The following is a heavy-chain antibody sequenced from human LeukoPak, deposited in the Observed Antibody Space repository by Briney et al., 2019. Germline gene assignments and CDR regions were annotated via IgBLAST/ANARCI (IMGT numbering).Heavy chain of an antibody. CDR3: ARDWIYTPGYYYYYMDV. V-gene: IGHV1-18*01. D-gene: IGHD2-2*02. CDR1: GYTFTSYG. J-gene: IGHJ6*03. Sequence: ASVKVSCKASGYTFTSYGISWVRQAPGQGLEWMGWISAYNGNTNYAQKLQGRVTMTTDTSTSTAYMELRSLRSDDTAVYYCARDWIYTPGYYYYYMDVWGKGTTVTVSS. CDR2: ISAYNGNT.